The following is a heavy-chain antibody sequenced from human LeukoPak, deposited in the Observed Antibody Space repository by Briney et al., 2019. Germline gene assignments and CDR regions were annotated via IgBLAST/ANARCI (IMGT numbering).Heavy chain of an antibody. CDR1: GFTFSSYW. Sequence: PGGSLRLSCAASGFTFSSYWMHWVRQAPGKGLVWVSRINSDGSSTGYADSVKGRFTISRDNAKNTLYLQMNSLRAEDTAVYYCARVRSYYDGAGPLDYWGQGTLVTVSS. V-gene: IGHV3-74*01. CDR3: ARVRSYYDGAGPLDY. CDR2: INSDGSST. D-gene: IGHD3-22*01. J-gene: IGHJ4*02.